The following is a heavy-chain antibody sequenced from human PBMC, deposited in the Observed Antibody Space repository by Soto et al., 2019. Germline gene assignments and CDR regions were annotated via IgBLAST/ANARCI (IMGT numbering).Heavy chain of an antibody. J-gene: IGHJ5*02. D-gene: IGHD3-9*01. CDR2: INHSGST. CDR3: AREDILTGHNWFDP. V-gene: IGHV4-34*01. Sequence: SETLSLTCAVYGGSFSGYYWSWIRQPPGKGLEWIGEINHSGSTNYNPSLKSRVTISVDTSKNQFSLRLSSVTAADTAVYYCAREDILTGHNWFDPWGQGTLVTVSS. CDR1: GGSFSGYY.